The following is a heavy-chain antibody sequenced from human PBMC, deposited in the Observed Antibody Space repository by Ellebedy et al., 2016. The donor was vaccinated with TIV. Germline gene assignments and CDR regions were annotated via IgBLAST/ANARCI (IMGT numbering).Heavy chain of an antibody. Sequence: GGSLRLXXAASGFTFSDYAMTWVRQAPGKGLEWVSTISGSGIKNTYYADSVKGRFTISRGNSKNTLNLQMNSLRAENTAVYYCAKDRYSDRGRYFTDWGQGTLVTVSS. V-gene: IGHV3-23*01. CDR2: ISGSGIKNT. D-gene: IGHD4-17*01. CDR3: AKDRYSDRGRYFTD. CDR1: GFTFSDYA. J-gene: IGHJ4*02.